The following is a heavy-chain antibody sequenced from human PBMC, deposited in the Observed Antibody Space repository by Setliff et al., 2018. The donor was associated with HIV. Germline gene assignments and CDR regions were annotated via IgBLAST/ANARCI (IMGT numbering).Heavy chain of an antibody. CDR1: GYTFTSYG. D-gene: IGHD3-9*01. J-gene: IGHJ5*02. Sequence: ASVKVSCKASGYTFTSYGISWVRQAPGQGLEWMGWINPNSSDTNYAQKFQGRVTMTRDTSISTAYMDLSRLRSDDTAVYYCARHRYYDILFDPWGQGTLVTVSS. V-gene: IGHV1-2*02. CDR3: ARHRYYDILFDP. CDR2: INPNSSDT.